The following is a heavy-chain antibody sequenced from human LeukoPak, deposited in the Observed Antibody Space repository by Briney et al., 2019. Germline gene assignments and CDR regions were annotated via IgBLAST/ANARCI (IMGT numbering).Heavy chain of an antibody. D-gene: IGHD1-1*01. CDR2: TYYRTTWYN. Sequence: SQTLSLTCAISGDSVSSNSVTWNWIRQSPSRGLEWLGRTYYRTTWYNDYAVSVRGRITVNPDTSKNQFSLHLNSVTPEDTAVYYCARRLTRYDCFDPWGQGILVTVSS. CDR1: GDSVSSNSVT. J-gene: IGHJ5*02. V-gene: IGHV6-1*01. CDR3: ARRLTRYDCFDP.